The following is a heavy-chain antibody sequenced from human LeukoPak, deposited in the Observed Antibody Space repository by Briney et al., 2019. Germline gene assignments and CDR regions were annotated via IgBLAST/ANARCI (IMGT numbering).Heavy chain of an antibody. CDR2: ISSSSSYI. Sequence: GGSLRLSCAASGFTFSSYSMNWVRQAPGKGLEWVSSISSSSSYIYYADSVKGRFTISRDNAKNSLYLQMNSLRAEDTAVYYCARDRNYYDSSGYPVYFDYWGQGTLVTVSS. J-gene: IGHJ4*02. D-gene: IGHD3-22*01. V-gene: IGHV3-21*04. CDR3: ARDRNYYDSSGYPVYFDY. CDR1: GFTFSSYS.